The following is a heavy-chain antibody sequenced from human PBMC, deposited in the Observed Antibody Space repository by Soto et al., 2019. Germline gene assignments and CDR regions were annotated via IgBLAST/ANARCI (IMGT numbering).Heavy chain of an antibody. CDR1: GGSISSNNW. CDR3: ASVIVGGPYY. CDR2: IYHSGTT. Sequence: QVQLQESGPGLVKPSGTLSLTCAVSGGSISSNNWWSWVRQPPGKGLEWIGEIYHSGTTNYNPPLRSRGTISVDKSKNQLYLKMRSVTAADTAVYYCASVIVGGPYYWGQGTLVTVSS. D-gene: IGHD1-26*01. J-gene: IGHJ4*02. V-gene: IGHV4-4*02.